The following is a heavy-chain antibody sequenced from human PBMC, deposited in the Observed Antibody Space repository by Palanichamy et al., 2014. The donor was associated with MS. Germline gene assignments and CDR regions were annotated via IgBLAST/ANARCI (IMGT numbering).Heavy chain of an antibody. CDR2: AYYSGTT. CDR3: AREGDIDASPSH. V-gene: IGHV4-39*07. D-gene: IGHD2-15*01. J-gene: IGHJ4*02. Sequence: QLQLQESGPGLVKPSETLSLICTVSGGSISGSSRYWGWFRQPRGKGLEQVGIAYYSGTTYYNPSLKSRVTVSVDTSKNQFSLKLTSVTAADAAMYYCAREGDIDASPSHWGQGTLVTVSS. CDR1: GGSISGSSRY.